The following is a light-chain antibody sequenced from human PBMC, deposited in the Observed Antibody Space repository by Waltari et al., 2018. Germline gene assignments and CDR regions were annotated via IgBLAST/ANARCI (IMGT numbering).Light chain of an antibody. CDR2: DAS. Sequence: DTVLEQSPGTLSLSPGQGATLPCRASRSISNHIAWYQHKPGQAPRLLIFDASNRAAGIPARFSGSGSGTDFTLTISGLEPEDFAVYYCQQRDSWPLTFGGGTKVDFK. CDR3: QQRDSWPLT. CDR1: RSISNH. V-gene: IGKV3-11*01. J-gene: IGKJ4*01.